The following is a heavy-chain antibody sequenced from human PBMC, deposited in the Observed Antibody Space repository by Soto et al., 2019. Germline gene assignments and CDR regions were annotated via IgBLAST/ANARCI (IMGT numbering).Heavy chain of an antibody. V-gene: IGHV4-31*03. CDR2: IYYSGST. Sequence: QVQLQESGPGLVKPSQTLSLTCTVSGGSISSGGYYWSWIRQHPGKGLEWIGYIYYSGSTYYNPSLKSRVTISVDTSKTQFSLKLSSVTAADTAVYYCARETITMVRGVIINRAFDIWGQGTMVTVSS. D-gene: IGHD3-10*01. CDR1: GGSISSGGYY. J-gene: IGHJ3*02. CDR3: ARETITMVRGVIINRAFDI.